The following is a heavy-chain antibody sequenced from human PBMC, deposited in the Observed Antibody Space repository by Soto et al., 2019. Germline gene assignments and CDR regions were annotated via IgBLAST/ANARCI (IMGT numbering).Heavy chain of an antibody. CDR1: GDSVSSNSAT. CDR3: ARGGWRHIDY. D-gene: IGHD3-3*01. J-gene: IGHJ4*02. CDR2: TYYRSQWYY. Sequence: SQTLSLTCAISGDSVSSNSATWNWIRQSPSRGLEWLGRTYYRSQWYYDYAVSVKSRISINPDTSKNQFSLKLSSVTAADTAVYYCARGGWRHIDYWGQGTLVTVSS. V-gene: IGHV6-1*01.